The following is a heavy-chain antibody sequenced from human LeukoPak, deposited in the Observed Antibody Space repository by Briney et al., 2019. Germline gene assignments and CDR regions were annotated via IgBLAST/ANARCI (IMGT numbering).Heavy chain of an antibody. CDR3: ARSYYDFWSGSTGFDY. J-gene: IGHJ4*02. V-gene: IGHV1-2*02. CDR2: INPNSGGT. CDR1: GYTFTGYY. Sequence: GASVKVSCKASGYTFTGYYMHWVRQAPGQGLEWMGWINPNSGGTNYAQKFQGRVTMTRDTSISTAYMELSRLRSDDTAVYYCARSYYDFWSGSTGFDYWGQGTLVTVSS. D-gene: IGHD3-3*01.